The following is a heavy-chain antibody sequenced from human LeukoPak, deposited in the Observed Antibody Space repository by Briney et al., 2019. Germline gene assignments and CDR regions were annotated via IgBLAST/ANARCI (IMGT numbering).Heavy chain of an antibody. CDR1: GFTFSSST. CDR2: ISSSSTYI. Sequence: GGSLRLSCAAPGFTFSSSTMTWVRQSPGKGLEWVSSISSSSTYIYYADSVKGRFIISRDNAKNSLYLQMNSLRADDTAVFYCARDFLNAIDIWGQGTMVTVSS. D-gene: IGHD2/OR15-2a*01. CDR3: ARDFLNAIDI. V-gene: IGHV3-21*01. J-gene: IGHJ3*02.